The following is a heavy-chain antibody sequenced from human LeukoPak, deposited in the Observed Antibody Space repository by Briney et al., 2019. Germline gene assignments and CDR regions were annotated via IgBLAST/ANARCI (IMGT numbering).Heavy chain of an antibody. CDR1: GGSISSYY. V-gene: IGHV4-4*07. D-gene: IGHD3-10*01. Sequence: PSETLSLTCTVSGGSISSYYWSWIRQPAGKGLEWIGHIYTSGSTNYNPSLKSRVTMSVDTSKNQFSLKLSSVTAADTAVYYCARVGSMVRYYYYYYMDVWGKGTTVTVSS. CDR2: IYTSGST. CDR3: ARVGSMVRYYYYYYMDV. J-gene: IGHJ6*03.